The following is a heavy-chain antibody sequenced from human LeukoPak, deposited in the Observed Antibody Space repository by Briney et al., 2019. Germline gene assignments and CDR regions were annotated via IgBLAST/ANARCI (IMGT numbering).Heavy chain of an antibody. CDR3: ASLNRYGVAIDY. J-gene: IGHJ4*02. CDR1: GFTFSTYS. Sequence: GGSLRLSCAASGFTFSTYSMNWVRQAPGKGLEWVSYISSGSSSIYYADSMKGRFTISRDNAKNSLYLHMNSLRAEDTAVYYCASLNRYGVAIDYWGQGTLVTVSS. V-gene: IGHV3-48*01. D-gene: IGHD3-3*01. CDR2: ISSGSSSI.